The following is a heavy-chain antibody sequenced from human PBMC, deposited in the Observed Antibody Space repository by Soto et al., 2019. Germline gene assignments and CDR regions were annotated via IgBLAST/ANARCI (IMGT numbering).Heavy chain of an antibody. J-gene: IGHJ6*02. CDR1: GYTFTSYY. V-gene: IGHV1-46*01. CDR2: INPSGGST. D-gene: IGHD3-10*01. CDR3: ARETSGGGYYYYGMDV. Sequence: ASVKVSCKASGYTFTSYYMHWVRQAPGQGLEWMGIINPSGGSTSYAQKFQGRVTMTRDTSTSTVYMELSSLRSEDTAMYYCARETSGGGYYYYGMDVWGQGTTVTVSS.